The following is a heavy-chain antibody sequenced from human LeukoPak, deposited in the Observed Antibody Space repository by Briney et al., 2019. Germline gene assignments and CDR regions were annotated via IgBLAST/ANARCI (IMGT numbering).Heavy chain of an antibody. CDR2: IYYSGST. V-gene: IGHV4-39*07. Sequence: SETLSLTCTVSGGSISSSSYYWGWIRQPPGKGLEWIGSIYYSGSTYYNPSLKSRVTISVDTSKNQFSLKPSSVTAADTAVYYCARDDYFDYWGQGTLVTVSS. J-gene: IGHJ4*02. CDR3: ARDDYFDY. CDR1: GGSISSSSYY.